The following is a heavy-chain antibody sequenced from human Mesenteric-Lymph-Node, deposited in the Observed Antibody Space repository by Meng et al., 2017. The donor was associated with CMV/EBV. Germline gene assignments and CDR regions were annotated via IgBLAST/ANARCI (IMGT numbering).Heavy chain of an antibody. Sequence: GSISSSNWWSWVRQPPGKGLEWIGEIYHSGSTNYNPALKSRVTISVDKSKNQFSLKLSSVTAADTAVYYCARDPVVRGVIRVFGFDPWGQGTLVTVSS. CDR3: ARDPVVRGVIRVFGFDP. D-gene: IGHD3-10*01. CDR2: IYHSGST. V-gene: IGHV4-4*02. CDR1: GSISSSNW. J-gene: IGHJ5*02.